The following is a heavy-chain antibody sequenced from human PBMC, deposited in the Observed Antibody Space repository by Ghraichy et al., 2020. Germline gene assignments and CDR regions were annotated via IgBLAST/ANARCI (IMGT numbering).Heavy chain of an antibody. Sequence: IGNIYYSGSTTYNPSLKSRLTISVDTSKNQFSLRLSSVTAADSAVSYCARDVSRGGIDYWGQGTLVTVSS. CDR3: ARDVSRGGIDY. CDR2: IYYSGST. J-gene: IGHJ4*02. V-gene: IGHV4-59*01. D-gene: IGHD2/OR15-2a*01.